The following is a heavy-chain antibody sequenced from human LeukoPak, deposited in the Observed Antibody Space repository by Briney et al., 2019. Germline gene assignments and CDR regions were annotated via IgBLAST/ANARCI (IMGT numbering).Heavy chain of an antibody. D-gene: IGHD6-13*01. CDR1: GGSISGYY. CDR3: ARDPQQLVYFDY. V-gene: IGHV4-59*01. J-gene: IGHJ4*02. CDR2: IYYSGST. Sequence: PSETLSLTCTVSGGSISGYYWSWIRQPPGKGLEWIGYIYYSGSTNYNPSLKSRVTVSVDTSKNQFSLKLSSVTAADTAVYYCARDPQQLVYFDYWGQGTLVTVSS.